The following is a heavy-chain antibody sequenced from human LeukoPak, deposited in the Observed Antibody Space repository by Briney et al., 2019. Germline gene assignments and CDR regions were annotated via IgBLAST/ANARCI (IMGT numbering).Heavy chain of an antibody. CDR2: IYTSGST. J-gene: IGHJ4*02. V-gene: IGHV4-61*02. CDR3: ARGGPGIAARPGNYFDY. D-gene: IGHD6-6*01. Sequence: SETLSLTCTVSGGSISSSSYYWGWIRQPAGKGLEWIGRIYTSGSTNYNPSLKSRVTISVDTSKNQFSLKLSSVTAADTAVYYCARGGPGIAARPGNYFDYWGQGTLVTVSS. CDR1: GGSISSSSYY.